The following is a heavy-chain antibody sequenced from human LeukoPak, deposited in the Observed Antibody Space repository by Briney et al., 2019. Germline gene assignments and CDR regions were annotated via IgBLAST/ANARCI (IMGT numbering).Heavy chain of an antibody. CDR1: GGTFSSYA. Sequence: SVKVSCKASGGTFSSYAISWVRQAPGQGLEWMGGIIPIFGTANYAQKFQGRVTITADESTSTAYMELSSLRSEDTAVYYCARNMGSGYFPFDYWGQGTLVAVSS. D-gene: IGHD3-3*01. V-gene: IGHV1-69*13. J-gene: IGHJ4*02. CDR2: IIPIFGTA. CDR3: ARNMGSGYFPFDY.